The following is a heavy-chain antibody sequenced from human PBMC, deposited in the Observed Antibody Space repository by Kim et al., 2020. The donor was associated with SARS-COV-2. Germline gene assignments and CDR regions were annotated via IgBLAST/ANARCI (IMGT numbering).Heavy chain of an antibody. J-gene: IGHJ6*04. CDR2: INHSGST. CDR1: GGSFSGYY. Sequence: SETLSLTCAVYGGSFSGYYWSWIRQPPGKGLEWIGEINHSGSTNYNPSLKSRVTISVDTSKNQFSLKLRSVTAADTAVYYCARIYDFWSGIVWGKGTTVTVSS. D-gene: IGHD3-3*01. V-gene: IGHV4-34*01. CDR3: ARIYDFWSGIV.